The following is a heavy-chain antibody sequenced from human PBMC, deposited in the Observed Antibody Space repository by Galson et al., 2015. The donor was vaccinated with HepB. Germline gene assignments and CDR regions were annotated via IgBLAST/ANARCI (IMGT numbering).Heavy chain of an antibody. V-gene: IGHV5-10-1*01. Sequence: QSGAEVKKPGEPLKISCQASGYRFTTSWISWVRQVPGKGLEWMGRIDPSDSYTNYSPSFQGHVTISADKSISTAYLQWSSLKASDTAMYYCARTFLWFGELFDYWGQGTLVTVSP. CDR3: ARTFLWFGELFDY. J-gene: IGHJ4*02. D-gene: IGHD3-10*01. CDR1: GYRFTTSW. CDR2: IDPSDSYT.